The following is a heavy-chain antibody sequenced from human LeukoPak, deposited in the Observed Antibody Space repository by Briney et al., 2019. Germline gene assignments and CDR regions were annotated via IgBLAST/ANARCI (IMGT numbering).Heavy chain of an antibody. CDR1: GFTFSSYW. CDR3: ARDCGGDCYPGSRSGFDY. J-gene: IGHJ4*02. D-gene: IGHD2-21*01. V-gene: IGHV3-74*01. CDR2: INSDGSST. Sequence: GGSLRLSCAASGFTFSSYWMHWVRQAPGKGLVWVSRINSDGSSTSYADSVKGRFTISRDNAKNTLYLQMNSLRAEDTAVYYYARDCGGDCYPGSRSGFDYWGQGTLVTVSS.